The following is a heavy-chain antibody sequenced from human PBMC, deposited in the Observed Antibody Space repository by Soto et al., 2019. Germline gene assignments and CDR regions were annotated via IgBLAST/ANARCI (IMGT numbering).Heavy chain of an antibody. Sequence: QVQLVQSGAEVKKPGASVKVACKASGYTFTTYGISWVRQAPGQGLEWMGWIRAQNGNANYAQKFQDRVTMTTATSTSTGYMELRSLRSDDTAVYYCARDRGSSGWYSFDYWGQGTLVTVSS. CDR2: IRAQNGNA. CDR1: GYTFTTYG. J-gene: IGHJ4*02. V-gene: IGHV1-18*01. D-gene: IGHD6-19*01. CDR3: ARDRGSSGWYSFDY.